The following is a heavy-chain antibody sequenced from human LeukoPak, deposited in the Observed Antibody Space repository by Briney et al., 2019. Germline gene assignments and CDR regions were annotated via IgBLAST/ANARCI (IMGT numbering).Heavy chain of an antibody. CDR2: ISGSGGSA. CDR1: GFTFSSNA. CDR3: AKDLGTTVTTGWFDP. D-gene: IGHD4-17*01. J-gene: IGHJ5*02. Sequence: PGGYLRLSCAASGFTFSSNAMSWVRQAPGKGLEWVSAISGSGGSAFYADSVKGRFTISRDNSKNTLYLQMSSLRAEDTAVYYCAKDLGTTVTTGWFDPWGQGTLVTVSS. V-gene: IGHV3-23*01.